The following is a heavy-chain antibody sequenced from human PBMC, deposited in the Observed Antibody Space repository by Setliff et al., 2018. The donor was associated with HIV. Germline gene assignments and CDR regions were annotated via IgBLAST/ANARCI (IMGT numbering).Heavy chain of an antibody. CDR1: GYTFSSYG. V-gene: IGHV1-18*01. CDR3: AREGLLGI. CDR2: ISGNNGNR. Sequence: SVKVSCKASGYTFSSYGFSWVRQAPGQGLEWMGWISGNNGNRNYAQRLQGRVTMTTDTSTSTAYIELRSLRSDDTAVYYCAREGLLGIWGQGTMVTVSS. J-gene: IGHJ3*02. D-gene: IGHD3-16*01.